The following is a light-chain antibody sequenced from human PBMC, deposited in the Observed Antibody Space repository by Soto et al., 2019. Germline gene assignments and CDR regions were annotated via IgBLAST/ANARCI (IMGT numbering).Light chain of an antibody. Sequence: DIQMTQSPSTLSGSVGARVTITCRASQTISSWLAWYQKKPGKAPKLLIYKASTLKSGVPSRFSAIRSGTALTITISSLQPDDGETYDGQHYNSYPLTFGGGTKVDIK. CDR1: QTISSW. V-gene: IGKV1-5*03. CDR3: QHYNSYPLT. CDR2: KAS. J-gene: IGKJ4*01.